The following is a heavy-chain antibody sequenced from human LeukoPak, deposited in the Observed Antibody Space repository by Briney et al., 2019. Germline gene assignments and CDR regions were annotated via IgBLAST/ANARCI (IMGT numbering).Heavy chain of an antibody. J-gene: IGHJ4*02. V-gene: IGHV3-30-3*01. Sequence: GGSLRLSCAASGFTFSSYAMHWVRQAPGKGLEWVAVISYDGSNKYYADSVKGRFTISRDNSKNTLYLQMNSLRAEDTAVYYCARGEDSSGCWGQGTLVTVSS. CDR1: GFTFSSYA. CDR3: ARGEDSSGC. CDR2: ISYDGSNK. D-gene: IGHD6-19*01.